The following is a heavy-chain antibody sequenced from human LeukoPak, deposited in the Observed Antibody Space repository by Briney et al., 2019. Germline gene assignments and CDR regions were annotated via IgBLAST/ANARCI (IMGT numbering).Heavy chain of an antibody. CDR3: ARDTFPMDV. Sequence: SETLSLTCTVSGGSISSSSYYWGWIRQPPGKGPEWIGSIYYSGSTYYNPSLKSRVTISVDTSKNQFSLKLSSVTAADTAVYYCARDTFPMDVWGKGTTVTVSS. D-gene: IGHD2/OR15-2a*01. V-gene: IGHV4-39*07. CDR2: IYYSGST. J-gene: IGHJ6*03. CDR1: GGSISSSSYY.